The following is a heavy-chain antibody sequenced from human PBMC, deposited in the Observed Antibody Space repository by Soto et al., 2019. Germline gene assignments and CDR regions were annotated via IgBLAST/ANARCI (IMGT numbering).Heavy chain of an antibody. CDR1: GFTFRTYA. CDR2: ISGSGEST. J-gene: IGHJ6*03. V-gene: IGHV3-23*01. CDR3: AKGRYTYGLDYYYMDV. Sequence: EVHLLESGGGLIQPGGSLRLSCAASGFTFRTYAMGWVRQAPGKGLEWVSGISGSGESTYYADSVKGRFTLSRDNSKNTLYLQMDSLGAEDTAAYYCAKGRYTYGLDYYYMDVWGKGTTVTVSS. D-gene: IGHD5-18*01.